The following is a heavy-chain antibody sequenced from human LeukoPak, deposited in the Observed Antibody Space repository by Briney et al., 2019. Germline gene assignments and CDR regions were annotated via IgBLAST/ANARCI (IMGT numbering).Heavy chain of an antibody. D-gene: IGHD6-19*01. CDR1: GGSTSSYY. J-gene: IGHJ4*02. CDR2: IYYSGST. Sequence: ETLSLTCTVSGGSTSSYYWSCIRQPPGKGLEWIGYIYYSGSTNDNPSLKSRVTISVDTSKNQFSLKLSSVTAADTAVYYCARVSAVAGVFDYWGQGTLVTVSS. CDR3: ARVSAVAGVFDY. V-gene: IGHV4-59*01.